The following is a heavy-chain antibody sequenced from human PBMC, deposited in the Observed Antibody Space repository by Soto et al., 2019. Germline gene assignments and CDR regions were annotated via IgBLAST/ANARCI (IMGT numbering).Heavy chain of an antibody. CDR1: GFNFSSYA. CDR2: ISGSGGST. D-gene: IGHD1-26*01. Sequence: GGSLRLSCAASGFNFSSYAMSWVRQATGKGLEWVSAISGSGGSTYYADSVKGRFTISRDNSKNTLYLQMNSLRAEDTAVYYWAKKGGSHYYFDSHYYFDYWGQGTLVTVSS. J-gene: IGHJ4*02. V-gene: IGHV3-23*01. CDR3: AKKGGSHYYFDSHYYFDY.